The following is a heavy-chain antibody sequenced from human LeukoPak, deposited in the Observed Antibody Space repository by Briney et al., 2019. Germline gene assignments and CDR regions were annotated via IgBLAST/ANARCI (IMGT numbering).Heavy chain of an antibody. Sequence: GGSLRLSCAASGFTFSSYTMNWVRQAPGKGLEWVSSISSSSSHIYYADSVKGRFTISRDNAKNSLYLQMNSLRAEDTAAYYCARDQSSSPFDYWGQGTLVAVSS. J-gene: IGHJ4*02. D-gene: IGHD6-13*01. V-gene: IGHV3-21*01. CDR3: ARDQSSSPFDY. CDR2: ISSSSSHI. CDR1: GFTFSSYT.